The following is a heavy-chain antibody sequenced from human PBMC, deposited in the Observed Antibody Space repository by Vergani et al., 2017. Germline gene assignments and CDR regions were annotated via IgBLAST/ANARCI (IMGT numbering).Heavy chain of an antibody. V-gene: IGHV1-69*13. CDR1: GGTFSSYA. Sequence: QVQLVQSGAEVKKPGSSVKVSCKASGGTFSSYAISWVRQAPGQGLEWMGRIIPIFGTANYAQKFQGRVTITADESTSTAYMELSSLRSEDTAVYYCARGHGDYAPPGDGRIDWGQGALVTVSS. J-gene: IGHJ4*02. D-gene: IGHD4-17*01. CDR3: ARGHGDYAPPGDGRID. CDR2: IIPIFGTA.